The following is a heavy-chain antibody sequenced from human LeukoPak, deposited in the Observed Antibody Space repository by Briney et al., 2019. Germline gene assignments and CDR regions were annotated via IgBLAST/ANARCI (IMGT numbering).Heavy chain of an antibody. CDR3: ARDHIQDKYNWNDEDAFDI. J-gene: IGHJ3*02. CDR2: IKQDGSEK. D-gene: IGHD1-1*01. CDR1: GFTFSSYW. V-gene: IGHV3-7*01. Sequence: GGSLRLSCAASGFTFSSYWMSWVRQDPGKGLEWVANIKQDGSEKYYVDSVKGRFTISRDNAKNSLYLQMNSLRAEDTAVYYCARDHIQDKYNWNDEDAFDIWGQGTMVTVSS.